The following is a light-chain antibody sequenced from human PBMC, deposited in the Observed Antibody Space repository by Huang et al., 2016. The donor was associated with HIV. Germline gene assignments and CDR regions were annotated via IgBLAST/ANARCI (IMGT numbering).Light chain of an antibody. V-gene: IGKV3-11*01. Sequence: EIVLTQSPATLSLSPGVSATLSCRASQSVNSNLAWYQPRPGQAPRLLIFDASNRATGVAARFSGGGSGADFTLTISGLEPEDFAVYYCQQRSNWPRSITFGQGTRLEIK. J-gene: IGKJ5*01. CDR3: QQRSNWPRSIT. CDR1: QSVNSN. CDR2: DAS.